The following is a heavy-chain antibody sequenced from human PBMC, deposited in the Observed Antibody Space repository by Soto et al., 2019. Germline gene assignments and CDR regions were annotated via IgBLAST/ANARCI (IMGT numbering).Heavy chain of an antibody. J-gene: IGHJ3*02. D-gene: IGHD3-22*01. CDR2: ISSNGAST. Sequence: EVQLVESGEGLVQPGGSLRLSCAASGFTFSSYVMHWVRQAPGKGLEYVSGISSNGASTYYADSVKGRFTISGDNSKNTLYFKMDSLRAEEMAVYCGGGSGNYYYTCGHPCAFDIWGQGAMVTGSS. V-gene: IGHV3-64*02. CDR3: GGSGNYYYTCGHPCAFDI. CDR1: GFTFSSYV.